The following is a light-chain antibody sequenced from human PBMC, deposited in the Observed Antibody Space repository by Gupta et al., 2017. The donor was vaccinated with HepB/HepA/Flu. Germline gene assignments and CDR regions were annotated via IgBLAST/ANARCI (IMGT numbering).Light chain of an antibody. Sequence: QSVLTQPPSASGTPGQRVTISCSGSSSNIGSNTVSWYQQVPGTAPKLLIYNNDHRPPGVPDRLSGSKSGTSVSLAISGLQSEDEADYYCAAWDDSLNAVVFGGGTKLTVL. V-gene: IGLV1-44*01. CDR3: AAWDDSLNAVV. J-gene: IGLJ2*01. CDR2: NND. CDR1: SSNIGSNT.